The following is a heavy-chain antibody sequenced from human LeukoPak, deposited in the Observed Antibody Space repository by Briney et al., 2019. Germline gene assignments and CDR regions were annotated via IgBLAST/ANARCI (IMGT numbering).Heavy chain of an antibody. Sequence: GGSLRLSCAASGFTFSSYGMHWVRQAPGKGLEWMAVIWYDGSNKYYADSVKGRFTISRDNSKNTLYLQMNSLRAEDTAVYYCVRDLRAAAGTHWFDPWGQGTLVTVSS. J-gene: IGHJ5*02. D-gene: IGHD6-13*01. V-gene: IGHV3-33*01. CDR2: IWYDGSNK. CDR3: VRDLRAAAGTHWFDP. CDR1: GFTFSSYG.